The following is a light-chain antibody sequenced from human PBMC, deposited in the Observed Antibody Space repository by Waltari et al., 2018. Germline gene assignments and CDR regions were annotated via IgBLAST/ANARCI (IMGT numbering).Light chain of an antibody. Sequence: SYDLTQPPSVSVSPGQTASIPRPGDKLGDKYACWYQQKPGQSPVLVIYQDSKRPSGIPERFSGSNSGNTATLTISGTQAMDEADYYCQAWDSSTEVFGGGTKLTVL. V-gene: IGLV3-1*01. CDR1: KLGDKY. CDR3: QAWDSSTEV. J-gene: IGLJ3*02. CDR2: QDS.